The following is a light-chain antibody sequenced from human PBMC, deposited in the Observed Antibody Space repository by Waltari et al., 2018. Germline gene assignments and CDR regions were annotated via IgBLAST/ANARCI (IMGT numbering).Light chain of an antibody. Sequence: DIQMTQSPPSVSASVGDRVTITCRASQDISSWLAWYQQKPVRPPKVLIYDASTLQSGVPSRFSGSGSGTDFTLTISSLQPEDFATYYCQQTNSFPLTFGPGTKVDIK. CDR2: DAS. V-gene: IGKV1-12*01. CDR1: QDISSW. CDR3: QQTNSFPLT. J-gene: IGKJ3*01.